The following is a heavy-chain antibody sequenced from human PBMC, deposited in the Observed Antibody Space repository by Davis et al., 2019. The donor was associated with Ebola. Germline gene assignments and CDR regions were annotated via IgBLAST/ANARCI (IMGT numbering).Heavy chain of an antibody. CDR3: ARGGVPYYYDSSGYYYGEVLYYFDY. Sequence: MPSETLSLTCTVSGGSISSYYWSWIRQPPGKGLEWIGYIYYSGSTNYNPSLKSRVTISVDTSKNQFSLKLSSVTAADTAVYYCARGGVPYYYDSSGYYYGEVLYYFDYWGQGTLVTVSS. D-gene: IGHD3-22*01. V-gene: IGHV4-59*01. CDR1: GGSISSYY. J-gene: IGHJ4*02. CDR2: IYYSGST.